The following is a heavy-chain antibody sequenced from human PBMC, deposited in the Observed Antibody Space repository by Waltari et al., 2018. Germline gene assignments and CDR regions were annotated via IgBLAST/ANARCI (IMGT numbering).Heavy chain of an antibody. Sequence: QLQLQESGPGLVKPSETLSLTCTVSGGSISSSSYYWGWIRQPPGKGLEWIGSIYYSGSTYYNPSLKSRVTISVDTSKNQFSLKLSSLRSEDTAVYYCARGRRGGYDILTGYLFDYWGQGTLVTVSS. CDR1: GGSISSSSYY. D-gene: IGHD3-9*01. J-gene: IGHJ4*02. V-gene: IGHV4-39*01. CDR3: ARGRRGGYDILTGYLFDY. CDR2: IYYSGST.